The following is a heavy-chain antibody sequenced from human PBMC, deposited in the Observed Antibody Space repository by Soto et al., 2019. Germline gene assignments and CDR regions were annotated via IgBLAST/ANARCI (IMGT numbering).Heavy chain of an antibody. V-gene: IGHV1-69*02. J-gene: IGHJ6*02. CDR3: ARAADDYVWGSYRYSYYGMDV. CDR2: IIPILGIA. CDR1: GGTFSSYT. D-gene: IGHD3-16*02. Sequence: QVQLVQSGAEVKKPGSSVKVSCKASGGTFSSYTISWVRQAPGQGLEWMGRIIPILGIANYAQKFQGRVTITADKSTSTAYMELSSLRSEDTVVYYCARAADDYVWGSYRYSYYGMDVWGQGTTVTVSS.